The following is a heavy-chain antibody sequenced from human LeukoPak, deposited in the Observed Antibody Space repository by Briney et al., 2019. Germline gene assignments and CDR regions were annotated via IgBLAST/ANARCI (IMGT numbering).Heavy chain of an antibody. CDR2: LYYNGNT. Sequence: SETLSLTCTVSGDSVSSSSFYWGWIRQPPGKGLEWIGSLYYNGNTYYNPSLKSRVTISVDTSKNQFSLKLNSVTAADTAVYYCARHSTHSSGWYLRAPFDYWGQGTLVTVSS. D-gene: IGHD6-19*01. CDR3: ARHSTHSSGWYLRAPFDY. CDR1: GDSVSSSSFY. J-gene: IGHJ4*02. V-gene: IGHV4-39*01.